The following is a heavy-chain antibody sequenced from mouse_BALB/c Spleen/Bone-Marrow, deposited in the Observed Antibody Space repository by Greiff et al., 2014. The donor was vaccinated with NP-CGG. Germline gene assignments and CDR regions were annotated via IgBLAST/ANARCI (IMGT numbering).Heavy chain of an antibody. J-gene: IGHJ2*01. V-gene: IGHV14-3*02. CDR3: ANYYYGSHFDY. Sequence: DVQLQESGAALVKPGASVKLSCTASGFNIKDTYMHWVKQRPEQGLEWIGRIDPANGNTKYDPKFQGKATITADTSSNTAYLQLSSLTSKDTAVYYCANYYYGSHFDYWGQGTTLTVFS. D-gene: IGHD1-1*01. CDR1: GFNIKDTY. CDR2: IDPANGNT.